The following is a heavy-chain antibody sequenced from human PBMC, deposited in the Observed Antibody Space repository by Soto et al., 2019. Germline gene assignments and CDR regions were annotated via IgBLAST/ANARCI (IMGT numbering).Heavy chain of an antibody. J-gene: IGHJ3*01. CDR3: ARQLIENCNQEHAFDF. CDR2: IYYNGDT. V-gene: IGHV4-39*01. Sequence: QLQLQESGPGLVKPAETLSLKSAVSGGSVSSGNYFWGWLRQAPGKGLEWLGNIYYNGDTYYSPSLKSRVTMSVDTAQNAFSLRLTSVTAADTAVYYCARQLIENCNQEHAFDFWGQGTLVTVSS. CDR1: GGSVSSGNYF. D-gene: IGHD1-1*01.